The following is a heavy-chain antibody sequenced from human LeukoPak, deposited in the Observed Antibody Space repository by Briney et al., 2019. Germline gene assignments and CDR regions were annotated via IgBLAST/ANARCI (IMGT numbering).Heavy chain of an antibody. D-gene: IGHD6-19*01. CDR1: GFTFSSYS. CDR3: ARSAVAGLDY. V-gene: IGHV3-21*01. CDR2: ISSSSSYI. J-gene: IGHJ4*02. Sequence: GGSLRLSCAASGFTFSSYSMNWVRQAPGKGLEWVSSISSSSSYIYYADSVKGRFTISRDNAKSSLYLQMNSLRAEDTAVYYCARSAVAGLDYWGQGTLVTVSS.